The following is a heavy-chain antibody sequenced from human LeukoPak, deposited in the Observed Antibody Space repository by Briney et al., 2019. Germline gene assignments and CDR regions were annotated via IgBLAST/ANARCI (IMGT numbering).Heavy chain of an antibody. CDR2: IIPILGIA. Sequence: SVKVSWKASGGTFSSYAISWVRQAPGQGLEWMGRIIPILGIANYAQKFQGRVTITADKSTSTAYMELSSLRSEDTAVYYCARGNSSWYKPEQYYFDYWGQGTLVTVSS. J-gene: IGHJ4*02. D-gene: IGHD6-13*01. CDR1: GGTFSSYA. CDR3: ARGNSSWYKPEQYYFDY. V-gene: IGHV1-69*04.